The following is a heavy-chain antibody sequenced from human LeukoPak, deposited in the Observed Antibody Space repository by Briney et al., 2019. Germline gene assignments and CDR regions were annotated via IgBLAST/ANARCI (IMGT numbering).Heavy chain of an antibody. Sequence: PGGSLRLSCAASGFTFSSYAMHRVRQAPGKGLEWVAVISYDGSNKYYADSVKGRFTISRDNSKNTLYLQMNSLRAEDTAVYYCARGRNAYYYYGMDVWGKGTTVTVSS. CDR2: ISYDGSNK. V-gene: IGHV3-30*04. CDR3: ARGRNAYYYYGMDV. J-gene: IGHJ6*04. CDR1: GFTFSSYA.